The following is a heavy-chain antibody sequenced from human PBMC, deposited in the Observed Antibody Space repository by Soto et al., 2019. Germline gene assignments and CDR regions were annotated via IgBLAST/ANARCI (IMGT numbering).Heavy chain of an antibody. J-gene: IGHJ4*02. V-gene: IGHV4-39*07. CDR1: GGSISSSSYY. CDR2: IYYSGST. D-gene: IGHD3-22*01. Sequence: SETLSLTCTVSGGSISSSSYYWGWIRQPPGKGLEWIGSIYYSGSTYYNPSLKSRVTISVDTSKNQFSLKLSSVTAADTAVYYCARNLYYYDSSGYYQFPAQSDYWGQGTLVTVSS. CDR3: ARNLYYYDSSGYYQFPAQSDY.